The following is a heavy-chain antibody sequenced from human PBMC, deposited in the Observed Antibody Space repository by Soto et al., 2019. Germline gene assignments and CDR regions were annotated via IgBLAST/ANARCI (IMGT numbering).Heavy chain of an antibody. CDR3: TTNPVGYRYFDY. D-gene: IGHD5-18*01. V-gene: IGHV3-15*01. CDR2: IKKNADGGTT. J-gene: IGHJ4*02. CDR1: GFIVSNAW. Sequence: TGGSLRLSCAASGFIVSNAWMSWVRQAPGKGLELVGRIKKNADGGTTDYAAPVEGRFTISRDDSKNTLFLQMNSLRPEDIAVYYCTTNPVGYRYFDYWGQGT.